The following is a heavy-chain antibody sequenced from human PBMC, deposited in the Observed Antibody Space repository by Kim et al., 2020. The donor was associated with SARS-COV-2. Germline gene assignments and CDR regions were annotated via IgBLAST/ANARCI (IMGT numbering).Heavy chain of an antibody. D-gene: IGHD1-1*01. CDR3: ASLTTGYVCYNFDY. V-gene: IGHV3-74*01. J-gene: IGHJ4*02. CDR2: VNSDGGST. CDR1: GFTFSSYW. Sequence: GGSLRLSCVASGFTFSSYWMHWVRQAPGKGLEWVSRVNSDGGSTSYADSVKGRFTISRDNSKNALYLQMDSLRAEDTAVYYCASLTTGYVCYNFDYWGQGTLVTVSS.